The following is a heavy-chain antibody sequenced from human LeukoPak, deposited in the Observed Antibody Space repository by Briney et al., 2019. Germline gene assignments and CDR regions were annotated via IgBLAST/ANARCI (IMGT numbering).Heavy chain of an antibody. Sequence: SQTLSLTCTVSGGSISSGSYYWSWIRQPAGKGLEWIGRIYTSGSTNYNPSLKSRVTISVDTSKNQFSLKLSSVTAADTAVYYCARDVGYSNPRVYYYYMDVWGKGTTVTVSS. CDR1: GGSISSGSYY. D-gene: IGHD4-11*01. CDR3: ARDVGYSNPRVYYYYMDV. V-gene: IGHV4-61*02. J-gene: IGHJ6*03. CDR2: IYTSGST.